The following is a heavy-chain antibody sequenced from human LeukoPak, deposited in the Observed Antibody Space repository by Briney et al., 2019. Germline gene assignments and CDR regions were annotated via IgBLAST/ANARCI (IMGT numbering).Heavy chain of an antibody. Sequence: PGGSLRLSCAASGFTFTNYGMSWVRQAPGKGLEWVSSIGGSGVTTYYADSVKGWFTISRDNSKNTLSLQMNSLRGEDTALYYCAKLSSSGSDSWGQGTLVTVSS. CDR3: AKLSSSGSDS. CDR2: IGGSGVTT. J-gene: IGHJ4*02. D-gene: IGHD3-22*01. V-gene: IGHV3-23*01. CDR1: GFTFTNYG.